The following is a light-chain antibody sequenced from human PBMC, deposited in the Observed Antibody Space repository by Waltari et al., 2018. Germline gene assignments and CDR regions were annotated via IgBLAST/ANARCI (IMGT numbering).Light chain of an antibody. J-gene: IGLJ2*01. Sequence: SYEVTQPPSVSVSPGQTASITCSGNNLGDKYAFWYQQKPGQSPVPVIYQDNKRPSGIPERFSGSTSGDTATLTIRGTQAIDEADYYCQTWDNSIVVFGGGTKLTVL. CDR2: QDN. CDR3: QTWDNSIVV. V-gene: IGLV3-1*01. CDR1: NLGDKY.